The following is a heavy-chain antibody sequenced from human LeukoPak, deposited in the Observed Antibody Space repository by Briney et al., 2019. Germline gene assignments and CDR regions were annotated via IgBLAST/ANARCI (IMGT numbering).Heavy chain of an antibody. J-gene: IGHJ4*02. CDR1: GYTFTGYY. V-gene: IGHV1-2*02. D-gene: IGHD6-13*01. CDR3: ARDPGRVAAAGTVDY. Sequence: GASVKVSCKASGYTFTGYYMHWVRQAPRQGLEWMGWINPNSGGTNYAQKFQGRVTMTRDTSISTAYMELSRLRSDDTAVYYCARDPGRVAAAGTVDYWGQGTLVTVSS. CDR2: INPNSGGT.